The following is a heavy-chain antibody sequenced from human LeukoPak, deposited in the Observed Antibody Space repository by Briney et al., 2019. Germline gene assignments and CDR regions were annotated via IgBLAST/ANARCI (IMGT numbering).Heavy chain of an antibody. V-gene: IGHV3-7*01. CDR3: ARLGHNLWPWYGGGGNYDY. CDR2: VKQDGSEM. CDR1: GFTFSNYW. Sequence: PGGSLRLSCAASGFTFSNYWMSWVRQAPGKGLEWVANVKQDGSEMFYVDSAKGRLTIFRDNGKGSLYLQMDGLRADDTAVYYCARLGHNLWPWYGGGGNYDYWGQGTLVTVSS. J-gene: IGHJ4*02. D-gene: IGHD4-23*01.